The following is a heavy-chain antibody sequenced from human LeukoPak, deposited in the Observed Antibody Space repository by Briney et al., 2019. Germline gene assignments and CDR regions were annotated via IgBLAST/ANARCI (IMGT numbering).Heavy chain of an antibody. CDR3: TRVGDPSGYYSYFDY. J-gene: IGHJ4*02. V-gene: IGHV3-49*03. CDR2: IRSKAYGGVT. CDR1: GFTFGDYA. D-gene: IGHD3-22*01. Sequence: PGGSLRLSCTASGFTFGDYAMSWFRQAPGKGLEWVGFIRSKAYGGVTEYAAPVKGRFTISGDDSKSIAYLQMNSLKIEDTAVYYCTRVGDPSGYYSYFDYWGQGTLVTVSS.